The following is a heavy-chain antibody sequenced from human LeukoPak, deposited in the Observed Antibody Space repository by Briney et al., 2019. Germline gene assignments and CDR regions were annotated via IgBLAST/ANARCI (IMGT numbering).Heavy chain of an antibody. J-gene: IGHJ1*01. CDR3: ARGAGSYYGYFQS. V-gene: IGHV3-23*01. CDR1: GFTFSSYA. Sequence: GGSLRLSCAASGFTFSSYAMSWVRQAPGKGLEWVSAISGSGGSTYYADSVKGRFTISRDNAKNSLYLQMNSLRAEDTAVYFCARGAGSYYGYFQSWGQGTLVTVSS. CDR2: ISGSGGST. D-gene: IGHD1-26*01.